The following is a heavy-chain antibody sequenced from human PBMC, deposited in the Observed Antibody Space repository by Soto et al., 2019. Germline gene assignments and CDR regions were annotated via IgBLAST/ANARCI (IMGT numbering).Heavy chain of an antibody. Sequence: GGSLRLSCAASGFTFSSYAMHWVRQAPGKGLEWVAVISYDGSNKYYADSVKGRFTISRDNSKNTLYLQMNSLRAEDTAVYYCARDLDRSSGPPERSIIVLAYWGQGTLVTVSS. J-gene: IGHJ4*02. CDR3: ARDLDRSSGPPERSIIVLAY. V-gene: IGHV3-30-3*01. D-gene: IGHD3-22*01. CDR2: ISYDGSNK. CDR1: GFTFSSYA.